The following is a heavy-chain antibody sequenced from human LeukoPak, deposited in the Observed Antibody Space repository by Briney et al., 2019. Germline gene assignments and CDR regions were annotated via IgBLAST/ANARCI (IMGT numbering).Heavy chain of an antibody. Sequence: SETLSLTYTVSGGSISSYYWSWIRQPPGKGLEWIGYIYYSGSTKYNPSLKSRVTISVDTSKNQFSLKLSSVTAADTAVYYCARDRWLTQLSWFDPWGQGTLVTVSS. CDR3: ARDRWLTQLSWFDP. J-gene: IGHJ5*02. CDR1: GGSISSYY. D-gene: IGHD5-12*01. V-gene: IGHV4-59*12. CDR2: IYYSGST.